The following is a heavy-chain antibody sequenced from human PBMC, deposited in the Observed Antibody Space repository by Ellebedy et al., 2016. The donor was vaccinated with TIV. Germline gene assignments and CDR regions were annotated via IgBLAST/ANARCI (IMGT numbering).Heavy chain of an antibody. CDR1: GFTFSSYS. J-gene: IGHJ3*02. CDR3: ARVSLAAAGAFDI. V-gene: IGHV3-48*04. CDR2: ISSSSSTI. D-gene: IGHD6-13*01. Sequence: GGSLRLXXAASGFTFSSYSMNWVRQAPGKGLEWVSYISSSSSTIYYADSVKGRFTISRDNAKNSLYLQMNSLRAEDTAVYYCARVSLAAAGAFDIWGQGTMVTVSS.